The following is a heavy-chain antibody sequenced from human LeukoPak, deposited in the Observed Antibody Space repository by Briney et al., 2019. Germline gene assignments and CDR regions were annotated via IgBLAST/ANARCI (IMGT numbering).Heavy chain of an antibody. D-gene: IGHD3-16*01. Sequence: GASVKVSCKASGYTFTSYGISWVRQAPGQGLEWMGWISAYNGNTNYAQKFQGRVTMTEDTSTDTAYMELSSLRSEDTAVYYCATLSHGYYYYYMDVWGKGTTVTVSS. CDR3: ATLSHGYYYYYMDV. CDR2: ISAYNGNT. V-gene: IGHV1-18*01. J-gene: IGHJ6*03. CDR1: GYTFTSYG.